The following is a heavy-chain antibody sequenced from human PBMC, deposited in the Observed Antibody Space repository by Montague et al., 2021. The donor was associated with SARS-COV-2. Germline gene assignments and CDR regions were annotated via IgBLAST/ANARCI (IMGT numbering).Heavy chain of an antibody. J-gene: IGHJ5*02. CDR1: GSSLSTSGMC. D-gene: IGHD5-18*01. CDR3: ALETPMVTFLA. CDR2: XXWDDDK. V-gene: IGHV2-70*11. Sequence: PALVKPTQTLTLTCTFSGSSLSTSGMCVSWIRQPPGKALEWLARXXWDDDKYYSTSLKTRLTISKDTSKNQVVLTMTNMDPVDTATYYCALETPMVTFLAWGQGTRITASS.